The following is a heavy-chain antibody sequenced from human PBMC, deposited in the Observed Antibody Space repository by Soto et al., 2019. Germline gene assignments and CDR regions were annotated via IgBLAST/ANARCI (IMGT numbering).Heavy chain of an antibody. J-gene: IGHJ4*02. CDR1: GESVRGYY. CDR2: INHSGST. Sequence: SYTLSLTCAFYGESVRGYYWSWFRQPPGKGLEWIGEINHSGSTNYNPSLKSRVTISVDTSKNQFSLKLGSVTAADTAVYYCGGLDYWGQGTLVTVSS. CDR3: GGLDY. V-gene: IGHV4-34*01.